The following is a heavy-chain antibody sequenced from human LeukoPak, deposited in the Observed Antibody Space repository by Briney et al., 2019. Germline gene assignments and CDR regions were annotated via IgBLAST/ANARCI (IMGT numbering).Heavy chain of an antibody. CDR2: ISSSSSYI. CDR3: ARGGEYYDSSGYYYPEGRYFDY. J-gene: IGHJ4*02. CDR1: VFTFSSYS. D-gene: IGHD3-22*01. Sequence: GALRLSCAASVFTFSSYSMNWVRQAPGKGLEWVSSISSSSSYIYYADSVKGRFTISRDNAKNSLYLQMNSLRAEDTAVYYCARGGEYYDSSGYYYPEGRYFDYWGQGTLVTVSS. V-gene: IGHV3-21*01.